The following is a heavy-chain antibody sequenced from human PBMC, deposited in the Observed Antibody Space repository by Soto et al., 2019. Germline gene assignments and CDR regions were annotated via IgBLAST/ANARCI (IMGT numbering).Heavy chain of an antibody. J-gene: IGHJ3*02. CDR3: ARAVYSSSWYDAFDI. D-gene: IGHD6-13*01. V-gene: IGHV3-48*03. Sequence: RLSCAASGFTFSSYEMNWVRQAPGKGLEWVSYISSSGSTIYYADSVKGRFTISRDNAKNSLYLQMNSLRAEDTAVYYCARAVYSSSWYDAFDIWGQGTMVTVSS. CDR2: ISSSGSTI. CDR1: GFTFSSYE.